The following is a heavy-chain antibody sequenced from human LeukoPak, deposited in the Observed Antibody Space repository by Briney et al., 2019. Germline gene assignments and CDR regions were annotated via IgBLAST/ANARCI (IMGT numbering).Heavy chain of an antibody. CDR2: ISGSGAST. CDR3: AKREPDYYFYYMDV. D-gene: IGHD1-14*01. CDR1: GFTFSNYA. V-gene: IGHV3-23*01. Sequence: GGSLRLSCAASGFTFSNYAMSWVRQAPGKGLEWVSTISGSGASTYYADSVKDRFTISRDNSKNTLYLQMKSLRADDTAVYYCAKREPDYYFYYMDVWGKGTTVNVSS. J-gene: IGHJ6*03.